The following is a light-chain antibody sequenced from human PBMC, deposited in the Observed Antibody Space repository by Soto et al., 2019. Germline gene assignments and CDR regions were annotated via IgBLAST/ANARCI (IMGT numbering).Light chain of an antibody. J-gene: IGKJ5*01. CDR1: QSISNY. V-gene: IGKV1-39*01. Sequence: IPMTPSPSPPSSSLGNKNTIPFPASQSISNYLSWYLQKPGEAPKLRIYAATSLQTGVPSRFSGSGSGTDFTLTISSLQPEDFATYYCQQTYNVPITFGQGTRLEIK. CDR3: QQTYNVPIT. CDR2: AAT.